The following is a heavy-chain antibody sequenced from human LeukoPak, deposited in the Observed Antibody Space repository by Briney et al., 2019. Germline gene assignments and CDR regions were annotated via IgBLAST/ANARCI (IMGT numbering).Heavy chain of an antibody. CDR3: ARERHYYYDSSGYSSGLYYYGMDV. CDR1: GYTFTSYA. J-gene: IGHJ6*02. D-gene: IGHD3-22*01. Sequence: ASVKVSCKASGYTFTSYAMNWVRQAPGQGLEWMGWINTNTGNPTYAQGFTGRFVFSLDTSVSTAYLQISSLKAEDTAVYYCARERHYYYDSSGYSSGLYYYGMDVWGQGTTVTVSS. CDR2: INTNTGNP. V-gene: IGHV7-4-1*02.